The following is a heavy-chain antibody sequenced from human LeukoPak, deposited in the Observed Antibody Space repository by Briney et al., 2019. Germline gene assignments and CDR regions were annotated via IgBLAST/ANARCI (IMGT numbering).Heavy chain of an antibody. D-gene: IGHD4-23*01. Sequence: PSETLSLTCTVSGGSISSYYWSWIRQPPGKGLEWIGYIYCSGSTNYNPSLKSRVTISVDMSKNQFSLKLSSVTAADTAVYYCARHTAVGGNVAFDIWGQGTMVTVSS. J-gene: IGHJ3*02. CDR2: IYCSGST. CDR3: ARHTAVGGNVAFDI. CDR1: GGSISSYY. V-gene: IGHV4-59*08.